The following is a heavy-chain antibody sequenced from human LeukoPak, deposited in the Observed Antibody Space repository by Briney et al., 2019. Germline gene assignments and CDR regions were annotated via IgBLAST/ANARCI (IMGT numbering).Heavy chain of an antibody. CDR3: ARGVRGGLDY. D-gene: IGHD3-10*01. J-gene: IGHJ4*02. CDR2: FSGSGGST. V-gene: IGHV3-11*01. Sequence: EWVSGFSGSGGSTYYADSVKGRFTISRDNAKNSLYLQMNSLRAEDTAVYYCARGVRGGLDYWGQGTLVTVSS.